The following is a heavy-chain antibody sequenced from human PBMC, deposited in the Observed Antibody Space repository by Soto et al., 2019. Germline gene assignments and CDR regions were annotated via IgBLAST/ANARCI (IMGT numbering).Heavy chain of an antibody. CDR2: INSDGSST. J-gene: IGHJ5*02. Sequence: EVQLVESGGGLVQPGGSLRLSCAASGFTFSSYWMHWVRQAPGKGLVWVSRINSDGSSTSYADSVKGRFTISRDNAKNTLYLQMNSLRAEDTAVYYCARAVAARRGPWFDPWGQGTLVTVSS. D-gene: IGHD6-6*01. CDR3: ARAVAARRGPWFDP. V-gene: IGHV3-74*01. CDR1: GFTFSSYW.